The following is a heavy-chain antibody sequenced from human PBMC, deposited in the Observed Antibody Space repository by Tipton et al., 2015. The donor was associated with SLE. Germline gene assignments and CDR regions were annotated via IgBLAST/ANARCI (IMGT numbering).Heavy chain of an antibody. Sequence: TLSLTCAVYVGSFSGYYWSWIRQPPGRGLEWIGEINHSGGTNYNPSLKSRVTISVDTSKNQFSLKLTSVTAADTAVHYCARMGLYARDAFDIWGQGTTVTVSS. J-gene: IGHJ3*02. CDR2: INHSGGT. CDR1: VGSFSGYY. D-gene: IGHD3-16*01. V-gene: IGHV4-34*01. CDR3: ARMGLYARDAFDI.